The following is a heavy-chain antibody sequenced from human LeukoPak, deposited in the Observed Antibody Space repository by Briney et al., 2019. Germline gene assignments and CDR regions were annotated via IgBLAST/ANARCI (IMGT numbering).Heavy chain of an antibody. D-gene: IGHD1-26*01. Sequence: GESLTLSCKGSGYIFTSYWIGWLRQMPGKGLEWLGIIYPDDSDTIYSPSFQGRVTISADKSISTAYLQWSSLKASDTAMYYCARFRTEELLPDYWGQGTLVTVSA. CDR3: ARFRTEELLPDY. CDR2: IYPDDSDT. V-gene: IGHV5-51*01. J-gene: IGHJ4*02. CDR1: GYIFTSYW.